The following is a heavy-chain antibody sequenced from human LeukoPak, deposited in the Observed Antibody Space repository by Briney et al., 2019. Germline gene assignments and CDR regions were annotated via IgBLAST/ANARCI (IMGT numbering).Heavy chain of an antibody. D-gene: IGHD4-17*01. CDR3: AHEADYGDYIFDY. CDR1: GFIFSNYA. J-gene: IGHJ4*02. Sequence: GGSLRLSCAASGFIFSNYAMHWVRQAPGKGLEWVTFIRYDGSNKYYAGSVKGRFTISRDNSKNTLYLQMNSLRAEDTAVYYCAHEADYGDYIFDYWGQGTLVTVSS. V-gene: IGHV3-30*02. CDR2: IRYDGSNK.